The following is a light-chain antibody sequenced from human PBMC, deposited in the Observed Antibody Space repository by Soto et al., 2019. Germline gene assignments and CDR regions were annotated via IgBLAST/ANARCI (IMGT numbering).Light chain of an antibody. V-gene: IGKV1-5*03. CDR3: QQYYNHQVT. CDR2: EAS. J-gene: IGKJ1*01. CDR1: QTISSW. Sequence: DIQMTQSPSALSGSVGDRVTITCRASQTISSWLAWYQQKPGKAPKLLIYEASTLKSGVPSRFSGSGSGTAITLTISRLQPDDFATYHCQQYYNHQVTFGQGTKVDIK.